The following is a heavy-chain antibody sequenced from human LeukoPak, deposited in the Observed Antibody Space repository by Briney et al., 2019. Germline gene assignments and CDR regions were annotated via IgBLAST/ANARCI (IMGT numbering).Heavy chain of an antibody. CDR1: GYTFTGYY. D-gene: IGHD3-3*01. V-gene: IGHV1-2*02. CDR2: INPNSGGT. J-gene: IGHJ3*02. CDR3: ARTGGSYDFWSGYESFDAFDI. Sequence: GASVKVSCKASGYTFTGYYMHWVRQAPGQGLEWMGWINPNSGGTNYAQKFQGRVTMTRDTSISTAYMELSRLRSDDTAVYYCARTGGSYDFWSGYESFDAFDIWGQGTMVTVSS.